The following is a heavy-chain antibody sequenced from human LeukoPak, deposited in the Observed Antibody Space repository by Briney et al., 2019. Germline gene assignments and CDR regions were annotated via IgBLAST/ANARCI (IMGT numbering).Heavy chain of an antibody. V-gene: IGHV3-30*02. D-gene: IGHD6-13*01. Sequence: GGSLRLSCAASGFTFSSYGMHWVRQAPGKGLEWVAFIRYDGSNKYYADSVKGRFTISRDNSKNTLYLQMNNLRAEDTAVYYCAKDIYSSSWYYFDYWGQGTLVTVSS. CDR3: AKDIYSSSWYYFDY. CDR1: GFTFSSYG. J-gene: IGHJ4*02. CDR2: IRYDGSNK.